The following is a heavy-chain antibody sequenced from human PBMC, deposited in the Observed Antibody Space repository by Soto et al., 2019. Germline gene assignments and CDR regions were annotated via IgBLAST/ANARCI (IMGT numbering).Heavy chain of an antibody. V-gene: IGHV4-59*01. CDR1: GVSISSYY. CDR2: IYYSGST. J-gene: IGHJ6*03. Sequence: TSETLSLTCTVSGVSISSYYWSWIRQPPGKGLEWIGYIYYSGSTNYNPSLKSRVTISVDTSKNQFSLKLSSVTAADTAVYYCARGSRATDYYYYYYMDVWGKGTTVTSP. CDR3: ARGSRATDYYYYYYMDV. D-gene: IGHD5-12*01.